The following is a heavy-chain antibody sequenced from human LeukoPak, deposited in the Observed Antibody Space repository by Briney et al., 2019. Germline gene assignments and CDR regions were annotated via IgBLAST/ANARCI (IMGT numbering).Heavy chain of an antibody. CDR2: INHSGST. J-gene: IGHJ4*02. CDR3: ARGRGYDYIWGSYRPTYYFDY. CDR1: GGSISSYY. D-gene: IGHD3-16*02. V-gene: IGHV4-34*01. Sequence: PSETLSLTCTVSGGSISSYYWSWIRQPPGKGLEWIGEINHSGSTNYNPSLKSRVTISVDTTKNQFSLKLSSVTAADTAVYYCARGRGYDYIWGSYRPTYYFDYWGQGTLVTVSS.